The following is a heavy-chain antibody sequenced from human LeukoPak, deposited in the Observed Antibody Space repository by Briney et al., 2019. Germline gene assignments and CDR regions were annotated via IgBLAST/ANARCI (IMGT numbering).Heavy chain of an antibody. V-gene: IGHV5-51*01. CDR1: GYSFTSYW. D-gene: IGHD1-26*01. CDR2: IYPGDSDT. J-gene: IGHJ4*02. Sequence: GESLKISCKGFGYSFTSYWIGWVRQMPGKGLEWMGIIYPGDSDTRYSPSFQGQVTISADKSISTAYLQWSSLKASDTAMYYCARLGLRGSYYGEVDYWGQGTLVTVSS. CDR3: ARLGLRGSYYGEVDY.